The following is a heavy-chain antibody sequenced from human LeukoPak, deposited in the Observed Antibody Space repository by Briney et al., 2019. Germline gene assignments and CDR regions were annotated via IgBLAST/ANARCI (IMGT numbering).Heavy chain of an antibody. J-gene: IGHJ4*02. V-gene: IGHV4-4*07. CDR2: IYTSGST. CDR1: GGSISSYY. D-gene: IGHD6-6*01. CDR3: ARLTRLSTSPDRYYLDY. Sequence: SETLSLTCTVSGGSISSYYWSWIRQPAGKGLEWIGRIYTSGSTNYNPSLKSRVTMSVDTSKNQFSLKLSSVTAADTAVYYCARLTRLSTSPDRYYLDYWGQGTLVTVSS.